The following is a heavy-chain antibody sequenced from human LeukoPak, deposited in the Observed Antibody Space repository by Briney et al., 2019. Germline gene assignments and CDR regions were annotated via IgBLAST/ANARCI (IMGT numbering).Heavy chain of an antibody. Sequence: SETLSLTCTVSGGSVSSGSYYWSWIRQPPGKGLEWIGYIYCSGSTNYNPSLKSRVTISVDTSKNQFSLKLSSVTAADTAVYYCARLPAPGMIVVVIPQDWGQGTLVTVSS. CDR3: ARLPAPGMIVVVIPQD. J-gene: IGHJ4*02. V-gene: IGHV4-61*01. CDR1: GGSVSSGSYY. CDR2: IYCSGST. D-gene: IGHD3-22*01.